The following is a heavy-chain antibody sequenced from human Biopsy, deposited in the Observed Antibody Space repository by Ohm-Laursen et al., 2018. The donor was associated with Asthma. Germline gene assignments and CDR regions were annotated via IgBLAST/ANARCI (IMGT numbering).Heavy chain of an antibody. D-gene: IGHD3-22*01. CDR2: IYSGGTS. J-gene: IGHJ4*02. CDR1: GFSFSDYY. V-gene: IGHV3-53*01. CDR3: ARGDSSNWSHYYFDY. Sequence: SLRFSCAASGFSFSDYYMTWMRQAPGKGLEWVSVIYSGGTSHTADSVRGRFTISRDYSKNTLYLQMHSLRAEDTAVYYCARGDSSNWSHYYFDYWGQGTLVTVSS.